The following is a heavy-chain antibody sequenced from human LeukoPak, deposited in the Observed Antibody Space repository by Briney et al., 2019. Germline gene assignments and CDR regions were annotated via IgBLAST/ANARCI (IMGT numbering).Heavy chain of an antibody. CDR1: GGTFSSYA. V-gene: IGHV1-69*06. D-gene: IGHD6-13*01. CDR3: ARDFGVAANPISYYDYYYMDV. Sequence: SVKVSCKASGGTFSSYAISWVRQAPGQGLEWMGGIIPIFGTANYAQKFQGRVMITADKSTSTAYMELSRLRSDDTAVYYCARDFGVAANPISYYDYYYMDVWGKGTTVTVSS. J-gene: IGHJ6*03. CDR2: IIPIFGTA.